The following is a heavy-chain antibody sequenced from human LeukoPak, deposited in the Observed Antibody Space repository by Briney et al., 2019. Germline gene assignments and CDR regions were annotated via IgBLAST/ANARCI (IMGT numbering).Heavy chain of an antibody. CDR1: GFTFSNAW. Sequence: PGGSLRLSCAASGFTFSNAWMSWVRRAPGKGLEWVGRIKSKTDGGTTDYAAPVKGRFTISRDDSKNTLYLQMNSLKTEDTAVYYCTTDDKWIAVAGHADYWGQGTLVTVSS. V-gene: IGHV3-15*01. CDR2: IKSKTDGGTT. CDR3: TTDDKWIAVAGHADY. D-gene: IGHD6-19*01. J-gene: IGHJ4*02.